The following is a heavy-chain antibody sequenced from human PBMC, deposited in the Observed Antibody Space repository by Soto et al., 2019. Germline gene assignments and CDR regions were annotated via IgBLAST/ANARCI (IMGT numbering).Heavy chain of an antibody. Sequence: QVQLVQSGAEVKKPGSSLKLSCRASGGSFTSYSISWLRQDPGQGLEWMGGIIPVFGTTSYAQRLQGRVTITADESTSTAYLDLSSLISEDTAVYYCARDPRIYCTSSSCHSYFDSWGQGTLVTVSS. J-gene: IGHJ4*02. CDR2: IIPVFGTT. CDR1: GGSFTSYS. D-gene: IGHD2-2*01. V-gene: IGHV1-69*01. CDR3: ARDPRIYCTSSSCHSYFDS.